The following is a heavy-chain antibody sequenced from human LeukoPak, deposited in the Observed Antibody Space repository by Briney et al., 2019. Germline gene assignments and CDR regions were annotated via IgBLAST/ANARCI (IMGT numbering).Heavy chain of an antibody. CDR3: ARDDCSTSSCQKHQNWFDP. V-gene: IGHV3-48*01. D-gene: IGHD2-2*01. J-gene: IGHJ5*02. Sequence: GGSLRLSCVASGFTFSTYGMNWVRQAPGKGLEWVSYISGSITTIYYADSVKGRFTISRDNAENSLYLQMNGLRAEDTAAYYCARDDCSTSSCQKHQNWFDPWGQGTLVTVSS. CDR1: GFTFSTYG. CDR2: ISGSITTI.